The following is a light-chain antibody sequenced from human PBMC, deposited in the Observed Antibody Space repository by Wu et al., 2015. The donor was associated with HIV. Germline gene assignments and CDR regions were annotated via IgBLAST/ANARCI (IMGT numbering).Light chain of an antibody. Sequence: EIVMTQSPATLSVSPGERATLSCRASRSVSSNLAWYQQKPGQAPRLLIYGASTRATGIPARFSGSGSGTDFTLNISKLEPEDSAVYYCQQYGSSPPVTFGQGTRLKVK. CDR3: QQYGSSPPVT. CDR2: GAS. V-gene: IGKV3-15*01. CDR1: RSVSSN. J-gene: IGKJ5*01.